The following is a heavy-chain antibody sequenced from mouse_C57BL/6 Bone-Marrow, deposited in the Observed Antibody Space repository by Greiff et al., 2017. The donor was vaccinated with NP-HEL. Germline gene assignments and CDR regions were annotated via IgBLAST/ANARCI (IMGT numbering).Heavy chain of an antibody. Sequence: QVQLKQPGAELVKPGASVKLSCKASGYTFTSYWMQWVKQRPGQGLEWIGEIDPSDSYTNYNQKFKGKATLTVDTSSSTAYMQLSSLTSEDSAVYYCARTLPTFITTVVATRDYWGQGTTLTVSS. CDR2: IDPSDSYT. CDR1: GYTFTSYW. J-gene: IGHJ2*01. CDR3: ARTLPTFITTVVATRDY. V-gene: IGHV1-50*01. D-gene: IGHD1-1*01.